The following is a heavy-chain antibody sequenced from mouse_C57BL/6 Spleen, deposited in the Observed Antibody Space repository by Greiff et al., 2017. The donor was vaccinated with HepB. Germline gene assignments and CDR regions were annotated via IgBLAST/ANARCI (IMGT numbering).Heavy chain of an antibody. Sequence: EVQLVESGGGLVKPGGSLKLSCAASGFTFSDYGMHWVRQAPEKGLEWVAYISSGSSTIYYADTVKGRFTISRDNAKNTLFLQMTSLRSEDTAMYYCAGSYYYGSSYWYFDVWGTGTTVTVSS. V-gene: IGHV5-17*01. CDR1: GFTFSDYG. CDR2: ISSGSSTI. J-gene: IGHJ1*03. CDR3: AGSYYYGSSYWYFDV. D-gene: IGHD1-1*01.